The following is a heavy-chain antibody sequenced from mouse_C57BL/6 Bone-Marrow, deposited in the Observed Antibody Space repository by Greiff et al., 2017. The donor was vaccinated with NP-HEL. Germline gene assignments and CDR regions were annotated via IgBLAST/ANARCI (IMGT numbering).Heavy chain of an antibody. CDR2: ISSGGSYT. Sequence: DVKLVESGGDLVKPGGSLKLSCAASGFTFSSYGMSWVRQTPDKRLEWVATISSGGSYTYYPDSVKGRFTISRDNAKNTLYLQMSSLKSEDTAMYYCARLYYYGSSPYYFDYWGQGTTLTVSS. CDR3: ARLYYYGSSPYYFDY. V-gene: IGHV5-6*02. J-gene: IGHJ2*01. D-gene: IGHD1-1*01. CDR1: GFTFSSYG.